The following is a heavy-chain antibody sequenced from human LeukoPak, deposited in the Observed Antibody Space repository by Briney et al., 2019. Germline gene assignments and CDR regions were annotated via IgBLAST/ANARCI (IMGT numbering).Heavy chain of an antibody. CDR2: IYHTGST. V-gene: IGHV4-38-2*02. Sequence: PSETLSLTYTVSGYSISRGYYWGWIRQPPGKGLEWIGSIYHTGSTYYNPSLKSRVTISVDTFKNQFSLKLSSVTAADTAVYYCARARSGKWGFDYWGQGTLVTVSS. CDR1: GYSISRGYY. CDR3: ARARSGKWGFDY. D-gene: IGHD1-26*01. J-gene: IGHJ4*02.